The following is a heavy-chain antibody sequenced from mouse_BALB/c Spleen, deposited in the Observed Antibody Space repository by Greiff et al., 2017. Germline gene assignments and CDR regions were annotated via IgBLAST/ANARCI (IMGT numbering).Heavy chain of an antibody. CDR2: INPSNGRT. CDR1: GYTFTSYW. CDR3: ARNYDYDVGYFDY. D-gene: IGHD2-4*01. J-gene: IGHJ2*01. V-gene: IGHV1S81*02. Sequence: VQLQQPGAELVKPGASVKLSCKASGYTFTSYWMHWVKQRPGQGLEWIGEINPSNGRTNYNEKFKSKATLTVDKSSSTAYMQLSSLTSEDSAVYYCARNYDYDVGYFDYWGQGTTLTVSS.